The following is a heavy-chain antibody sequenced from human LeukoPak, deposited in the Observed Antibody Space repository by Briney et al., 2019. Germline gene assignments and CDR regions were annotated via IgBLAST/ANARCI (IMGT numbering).Heavy chain of an antibody. D-gene: IGHD2-15*01. V-gene: IGHV3-9*01. CDR2: ISWNSGSI. Sequence: GGSLRLSRAASVFTFDDYAMHRVRQAPGKGLEWVSGISWNSGSIGYADSVQGRFTISRDNAKNSLYLQMNSLRAEDPALYYCAKDRAISGVGWYYFDYWGQGTLVTVSS. J-gene: IGHJ4*02. CDR3: AKDRAISGVGWYYFDY. CDR1: VFTFDDYA.